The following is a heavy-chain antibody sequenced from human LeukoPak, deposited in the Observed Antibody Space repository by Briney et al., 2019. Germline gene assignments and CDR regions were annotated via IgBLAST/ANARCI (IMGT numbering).Heavy chain of an antibody. D-gene: IGHD6-13*01. J-gene: IGHJ3*02. V-gene: IGHV3-23*01. CDR3: AKDPFSSSWSHSAFDI. CDR2: ISGSGGST. CDR1: GFTFSSYA. Sequence: GGSLRLSCVASGFTFSSYAMSWVRQAPGKGLEWVSAISGSGGSTYYADSVKGRFTISRDNSKNTLYLQMNSLRAEDTAVYYCAKDPFSSSWSHSAFDIWGQGTMVTVSS.